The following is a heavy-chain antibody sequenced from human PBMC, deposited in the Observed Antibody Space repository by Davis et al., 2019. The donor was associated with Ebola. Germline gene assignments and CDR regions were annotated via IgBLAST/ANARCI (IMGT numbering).Heavy chain of an antibody. D-gene: IGHD6-13*01. Sequence: GESLKISCSASGFTFSSFTMNWVRQAPGKGLDWVSSITGSGDGTFYADSVKGRFTISRDNSENTLYLQMDSLRAEDTAVYYCARVASSSNWYKSFDSWGQGTLVTVSS. V-gene: IGHV3-23*01. CDR3: ARVASSSNWYKSFDS. J-gene: IGHJ4*02. CDR1: GFTFSSFT. CDR2: ITGSGDGT.